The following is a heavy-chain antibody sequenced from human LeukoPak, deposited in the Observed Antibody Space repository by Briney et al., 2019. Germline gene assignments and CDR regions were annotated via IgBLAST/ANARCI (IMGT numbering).Heavy chain of an antibody. CDR2: IWYDGSNK. Sequence: PGRSLRLSCAASGFTFSSYAMHWVRQAPGKGLEWVAVIWYDGSNKYYADSVKGRFTISRDNSKNTLYLQMNSLRAEDTAVYYCAREYFVGWFGGHDAFDIWGQGTMVTVSS. CDR1: GFTFSSYA. D-gene: IGHD3-10*01. V-gene: IGHV3-33*08. CDR3: AREYFVGWFGGHDAFDI. J-gene: IGHJ3*02.